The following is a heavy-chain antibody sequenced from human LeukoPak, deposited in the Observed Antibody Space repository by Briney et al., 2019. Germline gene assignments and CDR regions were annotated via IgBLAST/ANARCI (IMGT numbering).Heavy chain of an antibody. Sequence: PSETLSLTCTVFGGSISSSSYYWGWIRQPPGKGLEWIGSIYYSGSTYYNPSLKSRVTISVDTSKNQFSLKLSSVTAADTAVYYCARRKRVAARPDVDYWGQGTLVTVSS. CDR3: ARRKRVAARPDVDY. J-gene: IGHJ4*02. CDR2: IYYSGST. D-gene: IGHD6-6*01. V-gene: IGHV4-39*01. CDR1: GGSISSSSYY.